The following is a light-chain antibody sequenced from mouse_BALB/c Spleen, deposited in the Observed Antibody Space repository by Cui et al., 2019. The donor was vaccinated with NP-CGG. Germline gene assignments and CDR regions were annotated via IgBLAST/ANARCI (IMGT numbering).Light chain of an antibody. CDR3: ALWYSNHWV. Sequence: QAVVTQESALTTSPGEIVTFTCRSSTGAVTTSKNANWVQEKPDDLFTGLIGGTNNRAPGVPARFSGSLIGDKAALTITGAQTEDEAIYFCALWYSNHWVFGGGTKLTVL. J-gene: IGLJ1*01. CDR2: GTN. CDR1: TGAVTTSKN. V-gene: IGLV1*01.